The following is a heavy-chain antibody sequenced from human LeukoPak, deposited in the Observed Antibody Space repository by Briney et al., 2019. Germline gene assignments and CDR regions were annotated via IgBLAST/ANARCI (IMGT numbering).Heavy chain of an antibody. J-gene: IGHJ4*02. D-gene: IGHD3-10*01. V-gene: IGHV4-59*01. CDR2: IYYSGST. CDR3: ARAVGRRGVKYYFDY. CDR1: GGSISSYY. Sequence: PSETLSLTCTVSGGSISSYYWSWIRQPPGKGLEWIGYIYYSGSTNYNPSLKSRVTISVDTSKNQFSLKLSSVTAADTAVYYCARAVGRRGVKYYFDYWGQGTLVTVSS.